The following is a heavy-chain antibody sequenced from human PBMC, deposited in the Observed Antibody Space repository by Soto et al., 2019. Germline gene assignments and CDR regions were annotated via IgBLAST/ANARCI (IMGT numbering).Heavy chain of an antibody. CDR1: GYTFTSYY. J-gene: IGHJ4*02. CDR2: INPSGGSA. CDR3: ATSTSIVVVPFDY. Sequence: ASVKVSCKASGYTFTSYYMHWVRQAPGQGLEWMGIINPSGGSANYAQKFQGRVTITADESTSTAYMELSSLRSEDTAVYYCATSTSIVVVPFDYWGQGTLVTVSS. V-gene: IGHV1-46*01. D-gene: IGHD2-2*01.